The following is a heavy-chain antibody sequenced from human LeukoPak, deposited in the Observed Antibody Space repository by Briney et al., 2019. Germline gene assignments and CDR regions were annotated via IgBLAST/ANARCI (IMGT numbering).Heavy chain of an antibody. Sequence: ASVKVSCKASGNTFIGYWIHWVRQAPGQGLEWMGAFNPRGDATIGAQKFQGRVTTTRDTSTSTVYIELSSLRSEDTAVYYCAREGQQLKHFDYWGQGTLVTVSS. J-gene: IGHJ4*02. CDR3: AREGQQLKHFDY. V-gene: IGHV1-46*01. D-gene: IGHD1-1*01. CDR1: GNTFIGYW. CDR2: FNPRGDAT.